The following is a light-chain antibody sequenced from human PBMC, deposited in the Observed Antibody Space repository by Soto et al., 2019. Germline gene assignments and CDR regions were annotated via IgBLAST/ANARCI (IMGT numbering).Light chain of an antibody. CDR3: QQYNNWPPAWT. J-gene: IGKJ1*01. CDR2: DAS. CDR1: QSLSSGY. V-gene: IGKV3-20*01. Sequence: EIVLTQSPGTLSLSPGERVTLSCRASQSLSSGYLAWYQQKFGQAPRLLIYDASRRATGIPERFSGSGSGTDFTLTINSLEPEDFAVYYCQQYNNWPPAWTFGQGTKVDIK.